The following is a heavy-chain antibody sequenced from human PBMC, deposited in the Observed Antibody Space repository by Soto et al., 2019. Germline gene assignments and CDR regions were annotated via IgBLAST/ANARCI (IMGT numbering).Heavy chain of an antibody. V-gene: IGHV1-2*04. D-gene: IGHD1-26*01. Sequence: QVQLVQSGAEVKKPGASVKVSCKASGYTFTGYYMHWVRQAPGQGLEWMGWINPNSGGTNYAQKFQGWVTMTRDTSIRTVYMELTRVRSDDTSVYYCASGDLLAWAYWGQGTLVTVSS. J-gene: IGHJ4*02. CDR2: INPNSGGT. CDR1: GYTFTGYY. CDR3: ASGDLLAWAY.